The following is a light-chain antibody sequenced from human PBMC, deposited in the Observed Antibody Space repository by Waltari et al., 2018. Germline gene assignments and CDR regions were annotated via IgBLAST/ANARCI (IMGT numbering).Light chain of an antibody. CDR3: QQSYSTPST. Sequence: DIQMTQSPFSLSASIGARVTITCRARQSINSYVNWYQQKPGKAPNLLIFAASTLQSGVSARFSGSGSGTDFTLTISSLQPEDFATYYCQQSYSTPSTFGQGTKVEIK. CDR1: QSINSY. J-gene: IGKJ1*01. CDR2: AAS. V-gene: IGKV1-39*01.